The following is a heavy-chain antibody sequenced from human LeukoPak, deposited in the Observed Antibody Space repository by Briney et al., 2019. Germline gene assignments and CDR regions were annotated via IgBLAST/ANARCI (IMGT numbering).Heavy chain of an antibody. CDR3: VRTRGWAYFDY. V-gene: IGHV3-74*01. CDR1: GFSFSGHW. CDR2: ISPTGSTT. D-gene: IGHD6-19*01. Sequence: PGGSLRLSCTASGFSFSGHWMHWARQLPGKGLVWVSRISPTGSTTSYADSVRGRFTISRDNAKNSLYLQMDSLRAEDTAVYYCVRTRGWAYFDYWGQGTLVTVSS. J-gene: IGHJ4*02.